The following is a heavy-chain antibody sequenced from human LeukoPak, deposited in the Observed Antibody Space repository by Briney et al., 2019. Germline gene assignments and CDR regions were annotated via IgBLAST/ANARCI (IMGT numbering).Heavy chain of an antibody. CDR1: GGTFSSYA. D-gene: IGHD6-19*01. CDR3: AREGGSGWYYFDY. V-gene: IGHV1-69*13. Sequence: SVNVSCKASGGTFSSYAISWVRQAPGQGLRWMGGIIPIFGTANYAQKFQGRVTITADESTSTAYMELSSLRSEDTAVYYCAREGGSGWYYFDYWGQGTLVTVSS. CDR2: IIPIFGTA. J-gene: IGHJ4*02.